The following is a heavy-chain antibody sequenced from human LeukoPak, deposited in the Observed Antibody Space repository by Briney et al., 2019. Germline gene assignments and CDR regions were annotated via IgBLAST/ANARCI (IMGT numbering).Heavy chain of an antibody. V-gene: IGHV4-59*12. CDR2: IYYSGRT. J-gene: IGHJ4*02. CDR1: GGSISSYY. D-gene: IGHD3-10*01. Sequence: PSETLSLTCTVSGGSISSYYWSWIRQPPGKGLDWIGYIYYSGRTKYSPSLKSRVTISVDTSKNQFSLKLSSVAAADTAVYYCARAHRLHYYGSESYAYWGQGTLVTVSS. CDR3: ARAHRLHYYGSESYAY.